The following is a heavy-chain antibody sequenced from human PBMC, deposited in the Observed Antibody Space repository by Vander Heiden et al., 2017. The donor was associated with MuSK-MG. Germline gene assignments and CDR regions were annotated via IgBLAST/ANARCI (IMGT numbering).Heavy chain of an antibody. CDR3: AKEHFTGWPSSVC. J-gene: IGHJ1*01. D-gene: IGHD2-8*02. CDR2: VASRVLAI. Sequence: QVQLEASGGGVVQPGTSLRLSCVASGFTFNRFSMHWVRQAPGKGREWLAVVASRVLAINYADSVRGRFIISRDNSKNTVFLQMNSLTTEDAALYYCAKEHFTGWPSSVCWGQG. CDR1: GFTFNRFS. V-gene: IGHV3-30*18.